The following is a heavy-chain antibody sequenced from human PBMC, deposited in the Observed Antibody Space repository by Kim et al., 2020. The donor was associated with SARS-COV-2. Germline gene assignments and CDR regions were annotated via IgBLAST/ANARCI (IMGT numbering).Heavy chain of an antibody. D-gene: IGHD5-12*01. CDR3: ASDVDGGPFDI. Sequence: GGSLRLSCAASGFTFSSYEMNWVRQAPGKGLEWVSYISSSGSTIYYADSVKGRFTISRDNAKNSLYLQMNSLRAEDTAVYYCASDVDGGPFDIWGQGTMVTVSS. V-gene: IGHV3-48*03. CDR1: GFTFSSYE. J-gene: IGHJ3*02. CDR2: ISSSGSTI.